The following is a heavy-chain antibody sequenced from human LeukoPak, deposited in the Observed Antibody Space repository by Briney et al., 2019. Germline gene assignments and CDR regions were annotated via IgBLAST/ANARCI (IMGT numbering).Heavy chain of an antibody. J-gene: IGHJ4*02. D-gene: IGHD3/OR15-3a*01. CDR2: MNPNSGNT. Sequence: ASVKVSCKASGYTFTSYDINWVRQATGQGLEWMGWMNPNSGNTGYAKKFQGRVTLTRNTSISTAYMELSSLRSEDTAVYYCARALGGASWTDYWGQGTLVTVSS. CDR1: GYTFTSYD. V-gene: IGHV1-8*01. CDR3: ARALGGASWTDY.